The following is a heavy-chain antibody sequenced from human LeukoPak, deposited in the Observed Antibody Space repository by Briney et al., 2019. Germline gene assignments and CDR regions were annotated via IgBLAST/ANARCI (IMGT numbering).Heavy chain of an antibody. D-gene: IGHD3-3*01. CDR3: AKGAAVLRFLRVDY. Sequence: GGSLRLSCAASGFTFSSYAMSWVRPAPGKGLEWVSAISGSGGSTYYADSVKGRFTISRDNSKNTLYLQMNSLRAEDTAVYYCAKGAAVLRFLRVDYWGQGTLVTVSS. V-gene: IGHV3-23*01. J-gene: IGHJ4*02. CDR1: GFTFSSYA. CDR2: ISGSGGST.